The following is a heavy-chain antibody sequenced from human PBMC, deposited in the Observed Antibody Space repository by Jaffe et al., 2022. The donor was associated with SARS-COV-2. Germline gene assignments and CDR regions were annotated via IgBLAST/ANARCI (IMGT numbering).Heavy chain of an antibody. D-gene: IGHD2-21*02. V-gene: IGHV4-61*02. J-gene: IGHJ4*02. CDR2: IYTSGST. Sequence: QVQLQESGPGLVKPSQTLSLTCTVSGGSISSGSYYWSWIRQPAGKGLEWIGRIYTSGSTNYNPSLKSRVTISVDTSKNQFSLKLSSVTAADTAVYYCARESDYCGGDCPRGIFDYWGQGTLVTVSS. CDR1: GGSISSGSYY. CDR3: ARESDYCGGDCPRGIFDY.